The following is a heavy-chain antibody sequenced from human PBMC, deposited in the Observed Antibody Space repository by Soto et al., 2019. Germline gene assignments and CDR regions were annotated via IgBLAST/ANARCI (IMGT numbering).Heavy chain of an antibody. CDR3: ARQERSSWDNWFDP. J-gene: IGHJ5*02. V-gene: IGHV4-39*01. CDR2: IYYSGRT. CDR1: DGAISRTYYY. Sequence: PSQTLSLTFTVSDGAISRTYYYWGWIRHPPGKGLEWIGSIYYSGRTYYNPSLKSRVTISVDTSKNQFSLKLSSVTAADTAVYYCARQERSSWDNWFDPWGQGTLVTVS. D-gene: IGHD6-13*01.